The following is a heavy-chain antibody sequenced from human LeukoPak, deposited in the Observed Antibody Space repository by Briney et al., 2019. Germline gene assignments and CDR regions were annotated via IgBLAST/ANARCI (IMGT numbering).Heavy chain of an antibody. D-gene: IGHD3-10*01. CDR3: ARTRTGSATPRYWYFDL. J-gene: IGHJ2*01. Sequence: GESLKISCKGSGYSFTSYWIGWVRQMPGKGLECMGIIYPGDSDTRYSPSFQGQVTISADKSINTAYLQWSSLKASDTAMYYCARTRTGSATPRYWYFDLWGRGTLVTVSS. CDR2: IYPGDSDT. CDR1: GYSFTSYW. V-gene: IGHV5-51*01.